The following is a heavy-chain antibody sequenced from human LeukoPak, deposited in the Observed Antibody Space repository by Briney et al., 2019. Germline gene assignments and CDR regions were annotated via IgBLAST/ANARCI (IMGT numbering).Heavy chain of an antibody. J-gene: IGHJ5*02. D-gene: IGHD3-3*01. CDR2: ISAYNGNT. CDR3: ARVESQASYYDFWSGTKGGNWFDP. Sequence: GASVKVSCKASGYTFTSYGISWVRQAPGQGLEWMGWISAYNGNTNYAQKLQGRVTMTTDTSTSTAYMELRSLRSDDTAVYYCARVESQASYYDFWSGTKGGNWFDPWGQGTLVTVSS. V-gene: IGHV1-18*01. CDR1: GYTFTSYG.